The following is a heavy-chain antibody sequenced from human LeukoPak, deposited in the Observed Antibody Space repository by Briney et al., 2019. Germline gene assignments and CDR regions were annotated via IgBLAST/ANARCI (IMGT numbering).Heavy chain of an antibody. V-gene: IGHV3-48*03. Sequence: GGSLRLSCVASGFTFSRYDMNWVRLAPGKGLEWVSYIHSGGNTIFYADSVKGRFTISRDYAKNSLYLQMNSLRAEDTAVYYCARKLTGTTYFDYWGQGTLVTVSP. D-gene: IGHD1-1*01. J-gene: IGHJ4*02. CDR3: ARKLTGTTYFDY. CDR1: GFTFSRYD. CDR2: IHSGGNTI.